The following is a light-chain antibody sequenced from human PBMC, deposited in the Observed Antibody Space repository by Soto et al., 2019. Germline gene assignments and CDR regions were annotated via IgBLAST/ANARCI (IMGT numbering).Light chain of an antibody. CDR1: QGVSSSY. CDR2: GAS. CDR3: QQRSNWPPIT. V-gene: IGKV3D-20*02. Sequence: EIVLTQSPGTLSLSPGERATLSCRASQGVSSSYLAWYQQKPGQAPRLLIYGASSRTTGTPARFSGSGSGTDFTLTISSLEPEDFAVYYCQQRSNWPPITFGQGTRLEIK. J-gene: IGKJ5*01.